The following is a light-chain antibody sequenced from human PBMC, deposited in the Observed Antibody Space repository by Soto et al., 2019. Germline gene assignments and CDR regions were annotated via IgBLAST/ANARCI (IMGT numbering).Light chain of an antibody. CDR3: QQYNSYPWT. V-gene: IGKV1-5*03. Sequence: DIQMTQSPSTLSASVGDRVTITCRASKSISSWLAWYQQKPGKAPKLLIYKASSVESGVPSRLSCSGAGTACTLTINSLQPDDFATYYCQQYNSYPWTFGQGTKVYVK. J-gene: IGKJ1*01. CDR2: KAS. CDR1: KSISSW.